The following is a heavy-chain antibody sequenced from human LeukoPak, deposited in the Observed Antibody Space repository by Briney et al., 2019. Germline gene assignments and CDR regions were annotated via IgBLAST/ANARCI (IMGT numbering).Heavy chain of an antibody. Sequence: PSQTLSLTCTVSGGSISSGSYYWSWIRQPAGKGLEWIGRIYTSGSTNYNPSLKSRVTISVDTSKNQFSLKLSSVTAADTAVYYCARDRGGLTGDLGGNWFDPWGQGTLVTVSS. CDR1: GGSISSGSYY. CDR2: IYTSGST. V-gene: IGHV4-61*02. CDR3: ARDRGGLTGDLGGNWFDP. D-gene: IGHD7-27*01. J-gene: IGHJ5*02.